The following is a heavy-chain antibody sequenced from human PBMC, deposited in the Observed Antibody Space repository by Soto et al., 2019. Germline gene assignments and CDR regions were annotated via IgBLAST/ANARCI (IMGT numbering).Heavy chain of an antibody. J-gene: IGHJ5*02. Sequence: ASVKVSCKASGGTFSSYAISWVRQAPGQGLEWMGGIIPIFGTANYAQKFQGRVTITADESTSTAYMELSSLRSEDTAVYYCARDSSTIFGVVIPNWFDPWGQGTLVTVSS. D-gene: IGHD3-3*01. CDR1: GGTFSSYA. CDR2: IIPIFGTA. CDR3: ARDSSTIFGVVIPNWFDP. V-gene: IGHV1-69*13.